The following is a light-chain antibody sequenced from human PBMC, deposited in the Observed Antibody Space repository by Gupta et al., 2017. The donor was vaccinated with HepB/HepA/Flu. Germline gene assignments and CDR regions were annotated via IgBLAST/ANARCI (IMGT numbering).Light chain of an antibody. J-gene: IGLJ3*02. CDR1: SSDVGGYDF. CDR2: EVD. Sequence: QSALPQPASVSGSPGQSITISCTGTSSDVGGYDFVSWYQQHPGKAPKVIIYEVDSRPSGISDRFSGSKSGKKASLTISGLQAEDEADYYCSSSTTKYRRVFGGGTRLTVL. V-gene: IGLV2-14*01. CDR3: SSSTTKYRRV.